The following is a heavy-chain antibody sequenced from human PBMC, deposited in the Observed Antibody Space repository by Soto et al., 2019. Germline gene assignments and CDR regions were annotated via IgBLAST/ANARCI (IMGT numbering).Heavy chain of an antibody. Sequence: XSVKVSLNASGYIFIIYEIHLVRQAPGQGLEWIGIINPNGGSTNYAQKFRGRVTMARDTSTSTVYMDMSSLRSDDTAVYYCARDLAAADYWGQGTLVTVSS. V-gene: IGHV1-46*01. CDR1: GYIFIIYE. J-gene: IGHJ4*02. CDR2: INPNGGST. D-gene: IGHD6-13*01. CDR3: ARDLAAADY.